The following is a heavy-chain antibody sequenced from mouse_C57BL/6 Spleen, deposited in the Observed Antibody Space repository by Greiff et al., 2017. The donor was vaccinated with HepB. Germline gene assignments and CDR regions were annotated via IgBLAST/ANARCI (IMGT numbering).Heavy chain of an antibody. Sequence: VQLQQSGPELVKPGASVKISCKASGYAFSSSWMNWVKQRPGKGLEWIGRIYPGDGDTNYNGKFKGKATLTADKSSSTAYMQLSSLTSEDSAVYFCARRSPTAWFAYWGQGTLVTVSA. CDR2: IYPGDGDT. CDR3: ARRSPTAWFAY. CDR1: GYAFSSSW. V-gene: IGHV1-82*01. J-gene: IGHJ3*01.